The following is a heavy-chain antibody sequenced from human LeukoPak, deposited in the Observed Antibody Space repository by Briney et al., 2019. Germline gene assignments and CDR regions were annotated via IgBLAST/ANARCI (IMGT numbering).Heavy chain of an antibody. CDR3: ARGDLWLGH. V-gene: IGHV3-7*01. CDR1: GFTVSDNY. CDR2: IKSDGSEE. J-gene: IGHJ4*02. D-gene: IGHD3-10*01. Sequence: GGSLRLSCAASGFTVSDNYMNWVRQAPGKGLEWVANIKSDGSEEYYGDSVKGRFTISRDNAKNSLYLQMNSLRVEDTAVYYCARGDLWLGHWGQGSLVTVSS.